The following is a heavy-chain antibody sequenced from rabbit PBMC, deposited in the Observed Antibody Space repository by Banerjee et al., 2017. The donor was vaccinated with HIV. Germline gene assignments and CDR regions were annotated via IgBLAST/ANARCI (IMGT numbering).Heavy chain of an antibody. Sequence: QLVESGGGLVKPGASLTLTCTASGFSFSSYGVSWVRQAPGKGLEWIGWISTGSSGSTYYATWAKGRFTISKTSTTVTLQMTSLTAADTATYFCAREGNIGDIDLWGPGTLVTVS. V-gene: IGHV1S45*01. J-gene: IGHJ4*01. CDR1: GFSFSSYG. CDR2: ISTGSSGST. CDR3: AREGNIGDIDL.